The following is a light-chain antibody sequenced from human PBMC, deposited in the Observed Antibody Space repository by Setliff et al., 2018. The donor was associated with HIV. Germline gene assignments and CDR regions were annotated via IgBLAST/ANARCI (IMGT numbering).Light chain of an antibody. V-gene: IGLV1-47*01. CDR2: MDD. Sequence: QSALTQPPSASGTPGQRVTISCSGSSSNIGKNYVYWYQQVPGTAPKVLIHMDDQRPSGVPDRFSGAKSGTSASLAISGLRSEDEADYYCATWDDSLSVLLFGTGTKVTVL. CDR3: ATWDDSLSVLL. J-gene: IGLJ1*01. CDR1: SSNIGKNY.